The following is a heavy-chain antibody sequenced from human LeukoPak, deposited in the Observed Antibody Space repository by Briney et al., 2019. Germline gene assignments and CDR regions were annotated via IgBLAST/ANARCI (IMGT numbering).Heavy chain of an antibody. J-gene: IGHJ4*02. D-gene: IGHD4-17*01. CDR2: IYYSGST. CDR3: ARVYGDFKIFDY. CDR1: GGSISGGGYY. Sequence: SQTLSLTRTVSGGSISGGGYYWSWIRQHPGKGLEWIGYIYYSGSTYYNPSLKSRVTISVDTSKNQFSLKLSSVTAADTAVYYCARVYGDFKIFDYWGQGKPCTVSS. V-gene: IGHV4-31*03.